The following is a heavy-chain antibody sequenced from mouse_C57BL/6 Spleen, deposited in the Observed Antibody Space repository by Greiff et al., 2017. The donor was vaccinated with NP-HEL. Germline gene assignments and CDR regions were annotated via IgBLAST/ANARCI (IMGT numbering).Heavy chain of an antibody. J-gene: IGHJ2*01. CDR1: GYTFTSYW. Sequence: QVQLQQPGAELVKPGASVKLSCKASGYTFTSYWMHWVKQRPGQGLEWIGMIHPNSGSTNYNEKFKSKATLTVDKSSSTAYMQLSSLTSEDSAVYYCARNGDYDVDFDYWGQGTTLTVSS. CDR3: ARNGDYDVDFDY. D-gene: IGHD2-4*01. V-gene: IGHV1-64*01. CDR2: IHPNSGST.